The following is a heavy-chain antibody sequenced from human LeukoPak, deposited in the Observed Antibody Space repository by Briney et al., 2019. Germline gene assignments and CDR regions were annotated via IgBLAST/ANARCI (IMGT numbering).Heavy chain of an antibody. V-gene: IGHV1-69*04. Sequence: GASVKVSCKASGGTFSSYAISWVRQAPGQGLEWMGRIIPILGIANYAQKFQGRVTITADKSTSTAYMELSSLRSEDTAVYYCARGGELTGDRATGYGMDVWGQGTTVTVSS. D-gene: IGHD7-27*01. CDR3: ARGGELTGDRATGYGMDV. CDR2: IIPILGIA. J-gene: IGHJ6*02. CDR1: GGTFSSYA.